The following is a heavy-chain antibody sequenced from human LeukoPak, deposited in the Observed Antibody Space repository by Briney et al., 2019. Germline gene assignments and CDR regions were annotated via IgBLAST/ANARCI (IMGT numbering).Heavy chain of an antibody. D-gene: IGHD4/OR15-4a*01. J-gene: IGHJ4*02. CDR3: ARDREGRGALSD. V-gene: IGHV3-21*01. CDR1: GFTFSSYS. Sequence: GGSLRLSCAASGFTFSSYSMNWVRQAPVKGLEWVSSISSSSSYIYYADSVKGRFTISRDNAKNSLYLQMNSLRAEDTAVYYCARDREGRGALSDWGQGTLVTVSS. CDR2: ISSSSSYI.